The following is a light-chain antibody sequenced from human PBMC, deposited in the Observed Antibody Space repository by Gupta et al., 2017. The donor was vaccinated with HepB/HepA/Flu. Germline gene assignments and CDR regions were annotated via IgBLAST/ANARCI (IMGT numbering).Light chain of an antibody. CDR2: GNN. Sequence: QSVLTQPPSVSGEPGQRCTISCTGSSSNIGAGYDVHWYQQLPGTAPTLLLYGNNNRLLGGPDQFSGSRSGTSASLAITWLQSDYEADYYCQTYCNSRIGSRVFGTGTKVTVL. V-gene: IGLV1-40*01. CDR3: QTYCNSRIGSRV. J-gene: IGLJ1*01. CDR1: SSNIGAGYD.